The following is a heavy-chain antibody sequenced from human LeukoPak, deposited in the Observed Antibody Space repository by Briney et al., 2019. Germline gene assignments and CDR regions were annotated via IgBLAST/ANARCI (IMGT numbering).Heavy chain of an antibody. V-gene: IGHV3-30*04. CDR2: ISYDGSNK. CDR3: ARDLSGYSYGYYFDY. D-gene: IGHD5-18*01. Sequence: GRSLRLSCAASGFTFSSYAMHWVRRAPGKGLEWVAVISYDGSNKYYADSVKGRFTISRDNSKNTLYLQMNSLRAEDTAVYYCARDLSGYSYGYYFDYWGQGTLVTVSS. CDR1: GFTFSSYA. J-gene: IGHJ4*02.